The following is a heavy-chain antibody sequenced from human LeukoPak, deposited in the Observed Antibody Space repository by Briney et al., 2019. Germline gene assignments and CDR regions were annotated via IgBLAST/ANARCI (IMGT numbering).Heavy chain of an antibody. CDR3: AREYGSGTGDY. J-gene: IGHJ4*02. Sequence: GGSLRLSCEASGFTVSSNYMSWVRQAPGKGLEWVSVIYSGGSTYYADSVKGRFTISRDNSKNTLYLQMNSLRAEDTAVYYCAREYGSGTGDYWGQGTLVTVSS. V-gene: IGHV3-53*01. CDR1: GFTVSSNY. CDR2: IYSGGST. D-gene: IGHD3-10*01.